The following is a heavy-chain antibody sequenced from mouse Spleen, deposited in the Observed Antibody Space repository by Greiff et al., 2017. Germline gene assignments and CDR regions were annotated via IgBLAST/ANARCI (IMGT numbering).Heavy chain of an antibody. CDR2: ISSGGSYT. J-gene: IGHJ2*01. V-gene: IGHV5-6*01. CDR1: GFTFSSYG. CDR3: ARQSYYFDY. Sequence: EVKLVESGGDLVKPGGSLKLSCAASGFTFSSYGMSWVRQTPDKRLEWVATISSGGSYTYYPDSVKGRFTISRDNAKNTLYLQMSSLKSEDTAMYYCARQSYYFDYWGQGTTLTVSS.